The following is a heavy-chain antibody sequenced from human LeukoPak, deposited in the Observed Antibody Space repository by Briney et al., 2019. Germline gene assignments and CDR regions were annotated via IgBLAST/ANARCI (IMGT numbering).Heavy chain of an antibody. CDR3: ARDQTKWEPLRRRDYYYMDV. V-gene: IGHV3-53*01. CDR1: GFTVSTNY. CDR2: IDSDGRT. D-gene: IGHD1-26*01. J-gene: IGHJ6*03. Sequence: GGSLRLSCAASGFTVSTNYMSWVRQAPGKGLECVSVIDSDGRTYYANSVKGRFTISRDISKNTLHLQMNSLRVDDTAVYYCARDQTKWEPLRRRDYYYMDVWGKGTTVTVSS.